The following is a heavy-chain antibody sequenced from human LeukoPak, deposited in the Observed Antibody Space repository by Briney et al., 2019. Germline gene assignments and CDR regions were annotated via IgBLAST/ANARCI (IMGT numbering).Heavy chain of an antibody. CDR1: GLTVRTNS. Sequence: GGSLRLSCAASGLTVRTNSMGWVRQAPGKGPEWVSVIYSVGSTYYADSVRGRFTISRDNSKKTLYLQMNSLRAEDTAVYSCARGGDGGFSMDSWGQGTLVTVSS. CDR2: IYSVGST. J-gene: IGHJ4*02. V-gene: IGHV3-66*01. CDR3: ARGGDGGFSMDS. D-gene: IGHD5-12*01.